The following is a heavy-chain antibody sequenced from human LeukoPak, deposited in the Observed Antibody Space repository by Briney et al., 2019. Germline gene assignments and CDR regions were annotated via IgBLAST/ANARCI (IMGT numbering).Heavy chain of an antibody. CDR3: ARDCSGGSCYPANDY. V-gene: IGHV3-30*03. J-gene: IGHJ4*02. CDR2: ISYDGGNK. CDR1: GFTFSNYG. Sequence: GGSLRLSCAASGFTFSNYGLHWVRQAPGKGLEWVAVISYDGGNKYYADSVKGRFTISRDNSKNTLYLQLNSLRAEDTAVYYCARDCSGGSCYPANDYWGQGTLVTVSS. D-gene: IGHD2-15*01.